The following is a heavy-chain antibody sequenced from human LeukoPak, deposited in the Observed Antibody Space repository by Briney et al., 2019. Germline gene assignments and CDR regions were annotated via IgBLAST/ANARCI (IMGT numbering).Heavy chain of an antibody. V-gene: IGHV3-23*01. D-gene: IGHD6-13*01. J-gene: IGHJ4*02. CDR2: ISDSGGNT. Sequence: GGSLRLSCAVSGITLSNYGMSWVRQAPGKGLEWVAGISDSGGNTKYADSVKGRFTISRDNPKNTLYLQMNSLRAEDTAVYYCANAAAGTSGGYWGQGTLVTVSS. CDR3: ANAAAGTSGGY. CDR1: GITLSNYG.